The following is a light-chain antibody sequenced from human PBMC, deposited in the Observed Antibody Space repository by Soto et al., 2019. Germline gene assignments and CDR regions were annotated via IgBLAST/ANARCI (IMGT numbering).Light chain of an antibody. CDR1: QSVSSY. CDR2: DAS. Sequence: DIVLTQSPATLSLSPGDRATLSCRASQSVSSYLAWYQQKPGQAPRLLIYDASNRATGIPARFSGSGSGTDFTLTIRSLEPADFAVYYCQQRSTWYTFGQGTKLDIK. CDR3: QQRSTWYT. V-gene: IGKV3-11*01. J-gene: IGKJ2*01.